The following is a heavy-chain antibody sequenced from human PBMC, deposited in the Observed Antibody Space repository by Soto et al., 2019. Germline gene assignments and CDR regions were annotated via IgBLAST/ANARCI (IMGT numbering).Heavy chain of an antibody. J-gene: IGHJ5*02. D-gene: IGHD4-17*01. CDR2: ISTKLGNI. CDR3: ARGGDYGDWGDLDA. Sequence: VQLVQSGGEVKKPGASVKVSCKASGYSFTSFGITWVRQAPGQGLEWMAWISTKLGNINYAPKFQGRVTVTTDTPTGTANMELRSLRSDDTALYYCARGGDYGDWGDLDAWGQGTLVTVSS. V-gene: IGHV1-18*04. CDR1: GYSFTSFG.